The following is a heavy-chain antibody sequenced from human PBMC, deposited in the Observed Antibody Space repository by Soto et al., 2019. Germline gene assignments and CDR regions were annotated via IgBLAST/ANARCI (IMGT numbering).Heavy chain of an antibody. D-gene: IGHD3-10*01. CDR1: GGSISSYY. J-gene: IGHJ6*02. CDR3: ARGDPLLWFGEKVYYGMDV. Sequence: QVQLQESGPGLVKPSETLSLTCTVSGGSISSYYWSWIRQPPGKGLEWIGYIYCSGSTNYNPPLKSRVTISVDPFTNQFCLKVSSVTAADTAVYYCARGDPLLWFGEKVYYGMDVWGQGTTVTVSS. CDR2: IYCSGST. V-gene: IGHV4-59*01.